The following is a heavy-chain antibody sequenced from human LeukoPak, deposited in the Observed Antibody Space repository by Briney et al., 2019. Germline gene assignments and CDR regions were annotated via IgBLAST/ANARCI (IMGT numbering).Heavy chain of an antibody. CDR3: ARINYEGDS. CDR1: GFTFSSYW. Sequence: GGSLRLSCVASGFTFSSYWLHWVRQAPGKGLVWVSHINNDGSYAAYAESVKGRFTISRDNAKNTLFLQMNSLRAEDTAVYYCARINYEGDSWGQGTLVTVSS. V-gene: IGHV3-74*01. D-gene: IGHD3-16*01. J-gene: IGHJ4*02. CDR2: INNDGSYA.